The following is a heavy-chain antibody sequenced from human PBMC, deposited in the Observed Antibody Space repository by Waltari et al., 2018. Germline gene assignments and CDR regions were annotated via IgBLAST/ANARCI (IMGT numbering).Heavy chain of an antibody. D-gene: IGHD3-9*01. CDR2: ISGSGGST. J-gene: IGHJ4*02. CDR1: GFTFSSYA. V-gene: IGHV3-23*01. Sequence: EVQLLESGGGLVQPGGSLRLSCAASGFTFSSYAMSWVRQAPGKGLGWVSAISGSGGSTYYADSVKGRFTISRDNAKNSLYLQMNSLRAEDTAVYYCARARRYFDWPVIDYWGQGTLVTVSS. CDR3: ARARRYFDWPVIDY.